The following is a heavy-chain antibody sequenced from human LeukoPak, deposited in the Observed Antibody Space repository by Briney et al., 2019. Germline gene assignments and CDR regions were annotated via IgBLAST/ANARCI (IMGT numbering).Heavy chain of an antibody. CDR1: GGSISSYY. D-gene: IGHD1-26*01. Sequence: SETLSLTCTVSGGSISSYYWSWIRQPPGKGLEWIGYIYYSGSTNYNPSLKSRVTTSVDTSKNQFSLKLSSVTAADTAVYYCARHELSSSFDFDYWGQGTLVTVSS. CDR2: IYYSGST. CDR3: ARHELSSSFDFDY. J-gene: IGHJ4*02. V-gene: IGHV4-59*08.